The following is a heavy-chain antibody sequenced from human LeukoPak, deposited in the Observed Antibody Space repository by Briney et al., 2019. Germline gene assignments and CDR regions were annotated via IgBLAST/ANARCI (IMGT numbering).Heavy chain of an antibody. CDR3: ARGLHGYSGGDDAFDI. CDR1: GVSISSYY. CDR2: IYYSGST. J-gene: IGHJ3*02. D-gene: IGHD2-21*01. V-gene: IGHV4-59*01. Sequence: SETLSLTCTVSGVSISSYYWSWFRQPPGKGLEWIWYIYYSGSTDYNPPLKSRLTISVDTYRNQFSLKLSSVTAADTAVYYCARGLHGYSGGDDAFDIWGPGTMVTVSS.